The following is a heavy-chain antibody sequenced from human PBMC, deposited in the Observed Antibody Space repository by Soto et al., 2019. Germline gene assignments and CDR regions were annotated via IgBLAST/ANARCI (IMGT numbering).Heavy chain of an antibody. Sequence: QVQLVESGGGVVQPGRSLRLSCEASGFTFSSYGMHWVRQAPGKGLEWVAVIWYDGSAKYYGDSVKGRFTISRDNSKNTLYLQMNSLRAEDTAVYYCARDRNGYNSGPLDYWGQGNLVTVSS. CDR1: GFTFSSYG. CDR2: IWYDGSAK. D-gene: IGHD5-12*01. V-gene: IGHV3-33*01. CDR3: ARDRNGYNSGPLDY. J-gene: IGHJ4*02.